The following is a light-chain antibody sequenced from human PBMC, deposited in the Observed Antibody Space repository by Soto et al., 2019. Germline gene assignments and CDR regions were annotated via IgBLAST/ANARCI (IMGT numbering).Light chain of an antibody. J-gene: IGKJ1*01. CDR3: QQFYNWPPTWT. Sequence: EIVMTQSPATLSVSPGERATLSCRASQSVSSNLAWYQQKPGQAPRLLIYGASTRATGIPARFSGSGSGTEFTLTISSLQSEDFAVYYCQQFYNWPPTWTFGQGTKV. CDR2: GAS. V-gene: IGKV3-15*01. CDR1: QSVSSN.